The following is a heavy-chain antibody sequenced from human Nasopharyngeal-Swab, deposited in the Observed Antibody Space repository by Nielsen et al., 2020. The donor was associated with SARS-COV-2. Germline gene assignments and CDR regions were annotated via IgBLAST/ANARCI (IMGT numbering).Heavy chain of an antibody. V-gene: IGHV3-23*01. Sequence: GGSLRLSCAASGFTFSNAWMSWVRQAPGKGLEWVSAISGSGGSTYYADSVKGRFTISRDNSKNTLYLQMNSLRAEDTAVYYCAKAPAAYYDILIGYYYYGMDVWGQGTTVTVSS. D-gene: IGHD3-9*01. CDR2: ISGSGGST. J-gene: IGHJ6*02. CDR3: AKAPAAYYDILIGYYYYGMDV. CDR1: GFTFSNAW.